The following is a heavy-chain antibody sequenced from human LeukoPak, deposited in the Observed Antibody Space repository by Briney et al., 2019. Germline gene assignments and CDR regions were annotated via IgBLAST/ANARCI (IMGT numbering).Heavy chain of an antibody. CDR1: GGSFSGYY. Sequence: PSETLSLTCAVYGGSFSGYYWSWIRQPPGKGLEWIGEINHSGSTNYNPSLKSRVTISVDTSKNQFSLKLSSVTAADTAVYYCARDPRITIFGVALEGGWFDPWDQGTLVTVSS. V-gene: IGHV4-34*01. J-gene: IGHJ5*02. D-gene: IGHD3-3*01. CDR3: ARDPRITIFGVALEGGWFDP. CDR2: INHSGST.